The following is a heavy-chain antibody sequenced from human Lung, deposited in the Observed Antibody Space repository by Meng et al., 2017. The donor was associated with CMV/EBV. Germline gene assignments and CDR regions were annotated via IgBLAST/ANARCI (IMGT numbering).Heavy chain of an antibody. CDR2: ISYDGSNK. CDR1: GYTFTSYY. V-gene: IGHV3-30*04. CDR3: ATTMVRGLGAFDI. Sequence: SXKASGYTFTSYYMHWVRQAPGKGLEWVAVISYDGSNKYYADSVKGRFTISRDNSKNTLYLQMNSLRAEDTAVYYCATTMVRGLGAFDIWGQGTMVTVPS. D-gene: IGHD3-10*01. J-gene: IGHJ3*02.